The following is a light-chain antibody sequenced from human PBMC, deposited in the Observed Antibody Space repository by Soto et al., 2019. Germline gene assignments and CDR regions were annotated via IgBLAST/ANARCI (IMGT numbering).Light chain of an antibody. CDR3: QQYGSSPEWT. V-gene: IGKV3-20*01. Sequence: IVLTQSPGTLSLSPGERATLSCRASQSVSSSYLAWYQQKPGQAPRLLIYVASSRATGIPDRFSGSGSGTDFTLTISRLEPEDFAVYYCQQYGSSPEWTFGQGTKVDI. CDR2: VAS. J-gene: IGKJ1*01. CDR1: QSVSSSY.